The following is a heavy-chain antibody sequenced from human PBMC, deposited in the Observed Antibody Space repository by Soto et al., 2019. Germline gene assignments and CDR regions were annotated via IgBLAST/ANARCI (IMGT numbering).Heavy chain of an antibody. CDR1: GYTFNNYD. D-gene: IGHD3-10*01. CDR3: TRAYGAETFDF. CDR2: MNPNSGNT. V-gene: IGHV1-8*02. J-gene: IGHJ5*01. Sequence: ASVKVSCKASGYTFNNYDIHWVRQAPGHGLEWMGWMNPNSGNTGYAQNFRGRVTMTQNTAIGTAYMELSSLRSDDTATYYCTRAYGAETFDFWGQGTRVTVPQ.